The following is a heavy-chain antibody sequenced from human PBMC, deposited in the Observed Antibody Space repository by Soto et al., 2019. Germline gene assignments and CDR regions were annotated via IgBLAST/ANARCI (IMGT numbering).Heavy chain of an antibody. CDR2: IRSKANSYAT. J-gene: IGHJ4*02. CDR1: GFTFSGSA. Sequence: EVQLVESGGGLVQPGGSLKLSCAASGFTFSGSAMHWVRQASGKGLEWVGRIRSKANSYATAYVVSVKGRFTISRDDSRNTAYLQMTSLKTEDTAVYYCARGVYDFWNGHPKGLDYWGQGTVVTVSS. D-gene: IGHD3-3*01. V-gene: IGHV3-73*02. CDR3: ARGVYDFWNGHPKGLDY.